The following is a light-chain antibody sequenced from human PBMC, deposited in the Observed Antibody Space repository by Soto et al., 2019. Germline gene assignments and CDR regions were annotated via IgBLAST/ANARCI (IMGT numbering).Light chain of an antibody. CDR3: QQYGRSPPFT. CDR1: QSVSSTY. J-gene: IGKJ2*01. Sequence: IVLTQSPGTLSLSPGERATLSCRASQSVSSTYMAWYQQRPGQAPRLLIYGASSRATGIPDRFSGSASGTDFTLTISRLEPEDFAVYFCQQYGRSPPFTFGQGTKVEIK. CDR2: GAS. V-gene: IGKV3-20*01.